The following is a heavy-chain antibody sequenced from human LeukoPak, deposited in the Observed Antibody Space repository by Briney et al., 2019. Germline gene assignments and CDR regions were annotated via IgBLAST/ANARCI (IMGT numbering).Heavy chain of an antibody. CDR2: ISSSSSYI. D-gene: IGHD2-15*01. J-gene: IGHJ4*02. CDR3: ARGFKSWAYCSGGNCPLDY. Sequence: TGGSLRLSCAASGFTFSSYSMNWVRQAPGKGLEWVSSISSSSSYIYYADSVKGRFTISRDNAKNSLYLQMNSLRAEDTAVYYCARGFKSWAYCSGGNCPLDYWGQGTLVTVSS. CDR1: GFTFSSYS. V-gene: IGHV3-21*01.